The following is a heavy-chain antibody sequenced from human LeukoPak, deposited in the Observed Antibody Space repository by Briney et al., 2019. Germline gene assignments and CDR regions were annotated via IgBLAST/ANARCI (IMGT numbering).Heavy chain of an antibody. CDR2: INHSGST. D-gene: IGHD6-13*01. CDR3: ARGAAAGYTWSVAAAFDI. Sequence: SETLSLTCAVYGGSFSGYYWSWIRQPPGKGLEWIGEINHSGSTNYNPSLKSRVTISVDTSKNQFSLKLSSVTAADTAVYYCARGAAAGYTWSVAAAFDIWGQGTMVTVSS. CDR1: GGSFSGYY. V-gene: IGHV4-34*01. J-gene: IGHJ3*02.